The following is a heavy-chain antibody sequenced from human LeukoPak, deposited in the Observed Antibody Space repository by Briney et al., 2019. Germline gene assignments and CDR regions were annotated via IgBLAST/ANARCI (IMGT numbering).Heavy chain of an antibody. D-gene: IGHD1-26*01. J-gene: IGHJ4*02. V-gene: IGHV3-23*01. CDR1: GFTFSSYS. CDR3: AKGGKWDVTPFDY. CDR2: ISGSGGST. Sequence: PGGSLRLSCAASGFTFSSYSINWVRQAPGKGLEWVSAISGSGGSTYYADSVKGRFTISRDNSKNTLYLQVNSLRAEDTAVYYCAKGGKWDVTPFDYWGQGTLVTVSS.